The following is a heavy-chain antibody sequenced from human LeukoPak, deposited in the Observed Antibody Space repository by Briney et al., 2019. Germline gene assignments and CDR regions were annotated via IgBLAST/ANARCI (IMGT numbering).Heavy chain of an antibody. D-gene: IGHD2-15*01. J-gene: IGHJ4*02. CDR1: GFIFSTYS. V-gene: IGHV3-21*01. CDR3: ARGGCSGGSCYSGFDS. Sequence: PGGSLRLPCAASGFIFSTYSMNWVRQAPGKGLEWVSSISSSSTYIYYADSVKGRFTISRDNAKNSLYLQMNSLRAEDTAMYYCARGGCSGGSCYSGFDSWGQGTLVPVSS. CDR2: ISSSSTYI.